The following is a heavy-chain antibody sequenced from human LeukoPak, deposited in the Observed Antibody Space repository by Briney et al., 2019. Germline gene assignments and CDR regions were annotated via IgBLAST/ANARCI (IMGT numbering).Heavy chain of an antibody. CDR1: GFTVSSNY. Sequence: PGGSLRLSCAASGFTVSSNYVSWVRQAPGKGLEWVSVFYSGGSTYYADFVKGRFTISRDNSKNTLYLRMNSLRAEDTAVYYCARKLLLSTALAAFDIWGQGTMVTVSS. J-gene: IGHJ3*02. D-gene: IGHD2-15*01. CDR2: FYSGGST. V-gene: IGHV3-66*01. CDR3: ARKLLLSTALAAFDI.